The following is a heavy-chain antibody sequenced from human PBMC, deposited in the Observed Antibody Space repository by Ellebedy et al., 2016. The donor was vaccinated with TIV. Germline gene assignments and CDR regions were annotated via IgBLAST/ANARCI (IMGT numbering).Heavy chain of an antibody. CDR3: ARYNDFLAGSSMYYFDY. Sequence: AASVKVSCKASGYNFLSNGITWVRQAPGQGLEWMGWINAHTGNTNYAQTFQGRFAMTRDTPTATAYMELTSLRSDDTAVYYCARYNDFLAGSSMYYFDYWGQGTPVIVSP. CDR2: INAHTGNT. D-gene: IGHD3-9*01. V-gene: IGHV1-18*01. CDR1: GYNFLSNG. J-gene: IGHJ4*02.